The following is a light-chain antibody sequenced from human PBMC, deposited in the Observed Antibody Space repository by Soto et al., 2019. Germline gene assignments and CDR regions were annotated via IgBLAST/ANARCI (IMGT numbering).Light chain of an antibody. CDR2: DNN. CDR3: GTWDSSLSVV. CDR1: ISNIGNNY. V-gene: IGLV1-51*01. J-gene: IGLJ2*01. Sequence: QSVLTQPPSVSAAPGQKVTIVCSGSISNIGNNYVSWYQQFPGTAPKLLIHDNNKRPSGIPDRFSGSKSGTSATLGITGLQTGDEADYYCGTWDSSLSVVFDTGTKLTVL.